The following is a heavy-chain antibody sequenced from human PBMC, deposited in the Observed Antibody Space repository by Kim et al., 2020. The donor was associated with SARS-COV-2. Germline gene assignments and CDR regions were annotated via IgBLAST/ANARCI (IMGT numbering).Heavy chain of an antibody. CDR3: ARHRASDQH. V-gene: IGHV4-39*01. D-gene: IGHD3-10*01. J-gene: IGHJ1*01. CDR2: GST. Sequence: GSTYYNPALKSRITISVDTSKSQFSLKLSSVTAADTAVYYCARHRASDQHWGQGTLVTVSS.